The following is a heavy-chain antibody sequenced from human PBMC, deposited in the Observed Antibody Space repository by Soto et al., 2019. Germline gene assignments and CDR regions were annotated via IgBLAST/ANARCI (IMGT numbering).Heavy chain of an antibody. V-gene: IGHV3-30*18. CDR2: ISYDGSNK. Sequence: QVQLVESGGGVVQPGRSLRLSCAASGFTFSSYGMHWVRQAPGKGLEWVAVISYDGSNKYYADSVKGRFTISRDNSKNTLYLQMNSLRDEDTAVYYCAKDATVDYWGQGTLVTVSS. J-gene: IGHJ4*02. D-gene: IGHD4-17*01. CDR3: AKDATVDY. CDR1: GFTFSSYG.